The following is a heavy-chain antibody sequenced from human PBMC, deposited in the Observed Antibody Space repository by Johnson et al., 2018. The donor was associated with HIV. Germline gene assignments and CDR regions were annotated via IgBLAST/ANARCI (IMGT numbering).Heavy chain of an antibody. CDR2: ISSSGSIT. CDR3: ARYCGGDCYSPHDAFDI. J-gene: IGHJ3*02. Sequence: QVQLVESGGGLVKPGGSLRLSCASSGFTFSDYYMSWIRQAPGKGLEWVSYISSSGSITYSADSVKGRFTSSRDNAKNSVFLQINSLRVEDTAVYYCARYCGGDCYSPHDAFDIWCQGTMVTVSS. D-gene: IGHD2-21*02. V-gene: IGHV3-11*04. CDR1: GFTFSDYY.